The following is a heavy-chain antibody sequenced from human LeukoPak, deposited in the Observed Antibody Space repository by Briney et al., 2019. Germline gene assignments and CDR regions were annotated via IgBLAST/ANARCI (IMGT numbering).Heavy chain of an antibody. CDR1: GFTFSGYG. CDR2: ISSSGSTI. D-gene: IGHD3-22*01. J-gene: IGHJ4*02. Sequence: GGSLRLSCAGSGFTFSGYGMHWVRQAPGKGLEWVSYISSSGSTIYYADSVKGRFTISRDNAKNSLYLQMNSLRAEDTAVYYCARGGPMMRRDAGDFDYWGQGTLVTVSS. V-gene: IGHV3-48*04. CDR3: ARGGPMMRRDAGDFDY.